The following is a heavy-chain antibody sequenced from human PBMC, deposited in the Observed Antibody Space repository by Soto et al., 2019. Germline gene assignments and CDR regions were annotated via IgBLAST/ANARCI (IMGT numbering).Heavy chain of an antibody. Sequence: ASVKVSCKASGYTFTSYAMHWVRQAPGQRLEWMGWINAGNGNTKYSQKFQGRVTITRDTSASTAYMELSSLRSEDTAVYYCARGYYYDSSGYFPGVWGQGTLVTVSS. D-gene: IGHD3-22*01. V-gene: IGHV1-3*01. CDR2: INAGNGNT. CDR1: GYTFTSYA. J-gene: IGHJ4*02. CDR3: ARGYYYDSSGYFPGV.